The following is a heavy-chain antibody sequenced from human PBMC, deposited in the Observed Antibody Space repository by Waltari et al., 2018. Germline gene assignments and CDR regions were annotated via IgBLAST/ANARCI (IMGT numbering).Heavy chain of an antibody. CDR2: IKQLGNEK. CDR1: GFTLCNHW. D-gene: IGHD6-13*01. J-gene: IGHJ4*02. V-gene: IGHV3-7*01. Sequence: EVQLVESGGALVQPGGSLRLSCAAAGFTLCNHWMNWVRQAPGRGLEWVASIKQLGNEKNYGDSVRGRFTISRDDAKKSVYLELNSLRADDTAVYYCARDLRSWPYYLDYWGQGTLVTVSS. CDR3: ARDLRSWPYYLDY.